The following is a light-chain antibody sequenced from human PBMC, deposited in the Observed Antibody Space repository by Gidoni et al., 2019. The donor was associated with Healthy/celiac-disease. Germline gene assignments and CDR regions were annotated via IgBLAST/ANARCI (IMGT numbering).Light chain of an antibody. CDR3: QQYYSTPQT. V-gene: IGKV4-1*01. J-gene: IGKJ1*01. Sequence: IVMTQSPDSLAVSLGERATINCKSSQSVLYSSNNKNYLAWYQQKPGQPPKLLIYWASTRESGVPDRFNGSGSGTDFTLTIGSLQAEDVAVYYCQQYYSTPQTFGQGTKVEIK. CDR2: WAS. CDR1: QSVLYSSNNKNY.